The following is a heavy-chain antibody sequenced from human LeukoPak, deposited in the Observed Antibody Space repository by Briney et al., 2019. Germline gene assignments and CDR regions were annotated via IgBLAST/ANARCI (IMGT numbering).Heavy chain of an antibody. CDR2: IYYSGST. V-gene: IGHV4-59*11. J-gene: IGHJ4*02. Sequence: PSETLSLTCTVSGGPISSHYWSWIRQPPGKGLEWIGYIYYSGSTNYNPSLKSRVTISVDTSKNQFSLKLSSVTAADTAVYYCARDRAYDFWSGYHDYWGQGTLVTVSS. CDR1: GGPISSHY. D-gene: IGHD3-3*01. CDR3: ARDRAYDFWSGYHDY.